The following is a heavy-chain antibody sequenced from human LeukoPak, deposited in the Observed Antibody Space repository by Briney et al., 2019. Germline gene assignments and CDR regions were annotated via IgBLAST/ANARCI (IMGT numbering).Heavy chain of an antibody. V-gene: IGHV1-69*13. Sequence: SVKVSCKASGGTFSSYAISWVRQAPGQGLEWMGGIIPIFGTANYAQKFQGRVTITADESTSTAYMELSSLRSADTAVYYCARGLCTPSDHYHYYYMDVWGKGTTVTVSS. D-gene: IGHD2-21*02. CDR3: ARGLCTPSDHYHYYYMDV. CDR2: IIPIFGTA. CDR1: GGTFSSYA. J-gene: IGHJ6*03.